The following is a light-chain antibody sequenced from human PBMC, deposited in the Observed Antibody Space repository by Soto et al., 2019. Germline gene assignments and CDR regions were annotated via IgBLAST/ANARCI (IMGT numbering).Light chain of an antibody. J-gene: IGKJ3*01. CDR2: GAS. V-gene: IGKV3-20*01. Sequence: IVLTQSPGNLSLSPGERATLSCRASQGVSPYLAWYQHKPGQAPRLLIYGASSRATGIPDRFSGSGSGTDFTLTISRLEPEDFAVYYCQQYGSSPPVTFGPGTKVDIK. CDR1: QGVSPY. CDR3: QQYGSSPPVT.